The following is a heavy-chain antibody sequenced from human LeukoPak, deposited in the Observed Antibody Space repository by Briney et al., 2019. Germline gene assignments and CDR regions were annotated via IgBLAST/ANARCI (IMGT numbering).Heavy chain of an antibody. D-gene: IGHD3-16*02. CDR1: GGSISSYY. Sequence: SETLSLTCTVSGGSISSYYWSWIRQPPGKGLEWIGYIYYSGSTNYNPSLKSRVTISVDTSKNQFSLKLSSVTAADTAVYYCARARYDYVWGSYRHTDVYYFDYWGQGTLVTVSS. V-gene: IGHV4-59*01. CDR2: IYYSGST. J-gene: IGHJ4*02. CDR3: ARARYDYVWGSYRHTDVYYFDY.